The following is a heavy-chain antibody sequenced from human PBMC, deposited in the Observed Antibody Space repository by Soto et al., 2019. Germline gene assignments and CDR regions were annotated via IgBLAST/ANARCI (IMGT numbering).Heavy chain of an antibody. CDR3: ARGRLDIVATIGGYYFDY. CDR1: GGSVSTYY. CDR2: TSYSGNT. D-gene: IGHD5-12*01. Sequence: TLSLTCTISGGSVSTYYWSWIRQPPGKELEWIGLTSYSGNTNYNPSLKSRVTISVDTSKNQFSLKLSSVTAADTAVYYCARGRLDIVATIGGYYFDYWGQGTLVTVSS. J-gene: IGHJ4*02. V-gene: IGHV4-59*02.